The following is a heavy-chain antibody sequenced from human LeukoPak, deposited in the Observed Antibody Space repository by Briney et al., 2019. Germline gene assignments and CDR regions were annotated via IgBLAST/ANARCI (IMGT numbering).Heavy chain of an antibody. V-gene: IGHV4-38-2*02. D-gene: IGHD2-15*01. CDR3: ARVIGATSMDC. Sequence: SETLSLTCSVSGSSISGDYCWGWVRQPPGKGLEWIGSVNQGGSTYYYWSLKSRVTMSVDTSKNQLSLKLTSVTAADTAVYFCARVIGATSMDCWGQGILVTVSS. CDR1: GSSISGDYC. J-gene: IGHJ4*02. CDR2: VNQGGST.